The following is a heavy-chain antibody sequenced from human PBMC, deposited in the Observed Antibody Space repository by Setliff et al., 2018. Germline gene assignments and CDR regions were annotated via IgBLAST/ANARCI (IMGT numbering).Heavy chain of an antibody. V-gene: IGHV1-18*01. D-gene: IGHD5-18*01. J-gene: IGHJ4*02. Sequence: GASVKVSCKASGYTFRNYAFAWVRQAPGQGLEWVGWISVYNGDTNYAQKFQGRVILTTDTSTSTAYMELRSLTSDDSAFYYCARAPSVELVTIRTNSWFTYWGQGTLVTVSS. CDR3: ARAPSVELVTIRTNSWFTY. CDR1: GYTFRNYA. CDR2: ISVYNGDT.